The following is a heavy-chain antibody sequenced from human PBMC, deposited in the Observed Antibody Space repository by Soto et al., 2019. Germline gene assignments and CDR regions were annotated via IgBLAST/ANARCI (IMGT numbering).Heavy chain of an antibody. J-gene: IGHJ3*02. V-gene: IGHV3-33*06. D-gene: IGHD2-15*01. CDR3: AKRSGGPLGI. CDR2: IWYDGSSK. CDR1: GFTFSSYG. Sequence: GGSLRLSCAASGFTFSSYGMHWVRQAPGKGLEWVAVIWYDGSSKYYADSVKGRFTISRDNSKNTLYLQMDSLRAEDTAVYYCAKRSGGPLGIWGQGTMVTVSS.